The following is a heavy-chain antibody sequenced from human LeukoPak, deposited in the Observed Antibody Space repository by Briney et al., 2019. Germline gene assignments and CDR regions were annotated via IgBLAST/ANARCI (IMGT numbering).Heavy chain of an antibody. V-gene: IGHV3-33*01. D-gene: IGHD1-7*01. J-gene: IGHJ3*02. CDR1: GFTFSSYG. CDR3: ARDNWDYGVHAFDI. CDR2: IRYDGSSE. Sequence: GRSLRLSCAASGFTFSSYGMHWVRQAPGKALEWVAGIRYDGSSEYYADSVKGRFTISRDNSKNTVYLQVSSLRAEDTAVYYCARDNWDYGVHAFDIWGQGTMVTVSS.